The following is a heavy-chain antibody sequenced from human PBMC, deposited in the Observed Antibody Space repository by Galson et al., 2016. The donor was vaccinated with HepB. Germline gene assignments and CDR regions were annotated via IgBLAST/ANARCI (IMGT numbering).Heavy chain of an antibody. V-gene: IGHV3-21*01. Sequence: SLRLSCAVSGFTIRTSTMNWVRQAPGRGLEWVSSISSSSSYIHYVDSVKGRFIISRDNGKNSLYLQMNSLRAEDTAVYYCARDGGGGERLGVTPSGDNFDYWGQGTLVTVSS. D-gene: IGHD1-26*01. CDR1: GFTIRTST. CDR2: ISSSSSYI. CDR3: ARDGGGGERLGVTPSGDNFDY. J-gene: IGHJ4*02.